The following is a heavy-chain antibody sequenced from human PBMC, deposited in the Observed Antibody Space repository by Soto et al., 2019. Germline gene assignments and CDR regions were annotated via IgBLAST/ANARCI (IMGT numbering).Heavy chain of an antibody. CDR1: GFSLITSGMC. J-gene: IGHJ4*02. CDR3: ARIRLESDSSGWYAFDY. V-gene: IGHV2-70*01. CDR2: IDWDDDK. D-gene: IGHD6-19*01. Sequence: SGPTLGNPTQTLTLTCTFSGFSLITSGMCVSWIRQPPGKALEWLALIDWDDDKYYSTSLKTRLTISKDTSKNQVVLTTTNMDPVDTATYYCARIRLESDSSGWYAFDYWGQGTLVTVSS.